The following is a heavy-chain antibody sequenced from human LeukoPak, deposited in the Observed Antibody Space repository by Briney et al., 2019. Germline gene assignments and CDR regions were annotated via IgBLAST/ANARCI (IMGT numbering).Heavy chain of an antibody. CDR3: AKDRTAGYDGLVDY. V-gene: IGHV3-30*18. CDR1: GFXFSTSG. CDR2: ISYDGNNK. D-gene: IGHD5-12*01. Sequence: GRSLRLSCAASGFXFSTSGIHWVRQAPGKGLEWVAVISYDGNNKYYADSVKGRFTISRDNSKNTLYLQMNSLRAEDTAVYYCAKDRTAGYDGLVDYWGQGTLVTVSS. J-gene: IGHJ4*02.